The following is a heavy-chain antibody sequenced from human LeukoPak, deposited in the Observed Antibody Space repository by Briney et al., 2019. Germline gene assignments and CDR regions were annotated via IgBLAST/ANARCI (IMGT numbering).Heavy chain of an antibody. V-gene: IGHV3-49*04. D-gene: IGHD3-10*01. Sequence: GGSLRLSCTASGFTFGDYAMSWVRQAPGKGLEWVGFLRSKTHGGTTEYAASVKGRFTISRDDSKSIAYLQMNSLKTEDTAVYYCTRAIFDYGSGSYYGDYWGQGTLVTVSS. CDR2: LRSKTHGGTT. CDR3: TRAIFDYGSGSYYGDY. CDR1: GFTFGDYA. J-gene: IGHJ4*02.